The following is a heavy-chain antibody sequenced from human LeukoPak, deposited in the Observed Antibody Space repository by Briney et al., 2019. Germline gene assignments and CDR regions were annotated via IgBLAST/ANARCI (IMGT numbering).Heavy chain of an antibody. CDR3: ARERSSSGGHNWFDP. CDR1: GGSIITSGHY. Sequence: SETLSLTCTVSGGSIITSGHYWGWIRHPPGKGLEWVGSIDYTGVTSTNPFFRSRMSISVNTSKSQFSLNLTSVTAADAAVYYCARERSSSGGHNWFDPWGQGTLVTVSS. J-gene: IGHJ5*02. D-gene: IGHD4-23*01. CDR2: IDYTGVT. V-gene: IGHV4-39*07.